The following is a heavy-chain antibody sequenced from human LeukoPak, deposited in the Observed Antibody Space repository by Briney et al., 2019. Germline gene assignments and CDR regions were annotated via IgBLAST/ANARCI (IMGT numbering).Heavy chain of an antibody. J-gene: IGHJ1*01. CDR2: LNQYGNDK. CDR1: GFTFSSYW. D-gene: IGHD3/OR15-3a*01. Sequence: PGGSLRLSCAASGFTFSSYWMTWVRQAPGKGLEWVANLNQYGNDKYYADSVRGRFTISRDNARDSLYLQMNSLRAEDTALYYCSRDLGTGRPHDVWGQGTLVTVSS. CDR3: SRDLGTGRPHDV. V-gene: IGHV3-7*01.